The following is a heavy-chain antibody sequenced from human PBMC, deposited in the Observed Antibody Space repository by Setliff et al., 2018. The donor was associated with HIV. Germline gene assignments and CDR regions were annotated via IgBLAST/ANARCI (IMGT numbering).Heavy chain of an antibody. D-gene: IGHD6-13*01. V-gene: IGHV4-39*01. CDR3: ARHRDPPGTSWIFYYYYMDL. CDR2: IDYSGST. Sequence: PSETLSLTCTVSGGSISSSSSYWGWIRQPPGKGLEWIGSIDYSGSTNNNPSLKSRVTISVDTSKNQFSLKLSSVTAADTGVYYCARHRDPPGTSWIFYYYYMDLWGAGTTVTVSS. CDR1: GGSISSSSSY. J-gene: IGHJ6*03.